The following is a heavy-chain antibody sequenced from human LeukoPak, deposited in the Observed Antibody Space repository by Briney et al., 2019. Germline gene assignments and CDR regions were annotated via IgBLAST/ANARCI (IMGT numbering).Heavy chain of an antibody. CDR3: ARKDSSPRTFDY. D-gene: IGHD3-22*01. CDR1: GFSFSSYR. Sequence: GGSLRLSCAASGFSFSSYRMSWVRQAPGKGLEWVANIKEDGSEKNYVDSVKGRFTISRDNAKNSLYLQMNSLRAEDTAVYYCARKDSSPRTFDYWGQGTLVTVSS. J-gene: IGHJ4*02. CDR2: IKEDGSEK. V-gene: IGHV3-7*01.